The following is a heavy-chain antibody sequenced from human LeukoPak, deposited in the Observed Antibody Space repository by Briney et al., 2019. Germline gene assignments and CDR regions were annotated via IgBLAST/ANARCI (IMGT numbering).Heavy chain of an antibody. Sequence: PGRSLRLSCAASGFTFSSYAMHWVRQAPGKGLEWVAVISYDGSNKYYADSVKGRFTISRDNSKNTLYLQMNSLRAEDTAVYYCARGGLTLAHGVAFDIWGQGTMVTVSS. CDR2: ISYDGSNK. D-gene: IGHD4/OR15-4a*01. CDR3: ARGGLTLAHGVAFDI. J-gene: IGHJ3*02. V-gene: IGHV3-30-3*01. CDR1: GFTFSSYA.